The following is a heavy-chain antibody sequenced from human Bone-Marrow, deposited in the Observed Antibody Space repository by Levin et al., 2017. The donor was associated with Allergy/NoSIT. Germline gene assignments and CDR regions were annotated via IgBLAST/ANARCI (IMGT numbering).Heavy chain of an antibody. J-gene: IGHJ6*02. D-gene: IGHD3-16*01. Sequence: GESLKISCVASGFTFSDYYMTWIRQAPGKGLEWISYISTSGSAIYYADSVKGRFTISRDNAKNSLSLQMSSLRAEDTAVYYCARDKGVPTYDYYGMDVWGQGTTVTVSS. CDR2: ISTSGSAI. V-gene: IGHV3-11*01. CDR1: GFTFSDYY. CDR3: ARDKGVPTYDYYGMDV.